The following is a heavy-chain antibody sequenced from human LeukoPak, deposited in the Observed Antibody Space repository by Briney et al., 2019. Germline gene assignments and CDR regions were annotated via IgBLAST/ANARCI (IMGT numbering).Heavy chain of an antibody. V-gene: IGHV4-59*01. D-gene: IGHD2-2*02. CDR2: IYYSGST. CDR1: GGSTISNY. CDR3: ARAQYCSSTSCYTGFDP. Sequence: SETLSLTCTVSGGSTISNYWSWIRQPPGRGLEWIGYIYYSGSTNYNPSLKSRVTISVDTSKNQFSLKLSSVTAADTAVYYCARAQYCSSTSCYTGFDPWGQGTLVTVSS. J-gene: IGHJ5*02.